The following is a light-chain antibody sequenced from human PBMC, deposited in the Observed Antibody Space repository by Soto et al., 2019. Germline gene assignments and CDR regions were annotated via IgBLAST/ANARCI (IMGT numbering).Light chain of an antibody. CDR1: SSNIGAGYD. CDR2: GDN. Sequence: VLTQPPSVSGAPGQRVTISCTGSSSNIGAGYDVHWYQQLPGTAPKLLIYGDNNRPSGVPDRFSGSKSGTSASLAITGLQAEDAADYYCQSYASSLSAWVFGGGTKVTVL. V-gene: IGLV1-40*01. CDR3: QSYASSLSAWV. J-gene: IGLJ3*02.